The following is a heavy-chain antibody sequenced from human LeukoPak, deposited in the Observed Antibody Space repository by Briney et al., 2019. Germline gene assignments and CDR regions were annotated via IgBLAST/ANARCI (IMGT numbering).Heavy chain of an antibody. J-gene: IGHJ4*02. CDR3: ATKQWLAPPPDS. Sequence: GGSLRLSCAASGFTFSKYWMLWVRQAPGKGLESVSRINTDGAVTTYADSVKGRFTVSRDNADNTMFLQMNSVRDEDTAVYYCATKQWLAPPPDSWGQGTPVTVSS. CDR1: GFTFSKYW. CDR2: INTDGAVT. D-gene: IGHD6-19*01. V-gene: IGHV3-74*01.